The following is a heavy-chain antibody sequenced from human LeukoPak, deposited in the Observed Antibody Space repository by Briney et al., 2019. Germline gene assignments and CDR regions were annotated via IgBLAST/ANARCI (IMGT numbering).Heavy chain of an antibody. J-gene: IGHJ2*01. CDR3: ARSPALYWYFDL. V-gene: IGHV4-39*07. Sequence: SETLSLICTVSGGSISSSSYYWGWIRQPQGKGLEWIGSIYYSGSTYYNPSLKSRVTISVDTSKNQFSLKVNSVTAADTAVYYCARSPALYWYFDLWGRGTLVTVSS. CDR2: IYYSGST. CDR1: GGSISSSSYY. D-gene: IGHD2-15*01.